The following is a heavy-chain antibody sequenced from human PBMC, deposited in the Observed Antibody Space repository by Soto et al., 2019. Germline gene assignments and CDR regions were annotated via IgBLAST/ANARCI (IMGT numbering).Heavy chain of an antibody. D-gene: IGHD2-15*01. V-gene: IGHV3-7*01. J-gene: IGHJ4*02. Sequence: ELQLVESGGGLVQPGGSLRLSCAASGFTFSSYWMSWVRQAPGKGPEWVANIKQDGSEEYYVDSVKGRFTISRDNAKNSLYLQMNILRVEDTAVYYCARRIAASATGGAFDYWGQGTLVTVSS. CDR1: GFTFSSYW. CDR2: IKQDGSEE. CDR3: ARRIAASATGGAFDY.